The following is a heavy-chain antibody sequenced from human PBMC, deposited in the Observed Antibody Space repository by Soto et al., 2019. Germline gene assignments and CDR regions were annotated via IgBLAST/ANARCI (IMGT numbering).Heavy chain of an antibody. Sequence: SETLSLTCAVYGGSFSGYYWSWIRQPPGKGLEWIGEINHSGSTNYNPSLKSRVTISVDTSKNQFSLRLSSVTAADTAVYYCATMRPTTVTRGHYYYGMDVWGQGTTVTVSS. D-gene: IGHD4-17*01. CDR2: INHSGST. J-gene: IGHJ6*02. V-gene: IGHV4-34*01. CDR3: ATMRPTTVTRGHYYYGMDV. CDR1: GGSFSGYY.